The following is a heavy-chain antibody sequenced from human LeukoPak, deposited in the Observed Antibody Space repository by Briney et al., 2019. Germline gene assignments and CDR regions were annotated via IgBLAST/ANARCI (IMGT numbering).Heavy chain of an antibody. CDR2: IYHSGST. CDR3: ARLIPVYGGTGDY. J-gene: IGHJ4*02. Sequence: SETLSLTCTVSGYSISSGYYWGWIRQPPGKGLEWIGSIYHSGSTYYNPSLKSRVTISVDTSKNQFSLKLSSVTAADTAVYYCARLIPVYGGTGDYWGQGTLVTVSS. V-gene: IGHV4-38-2*02. CDR1: GYSISSGYY. D-gene: IGHD4-23*01.